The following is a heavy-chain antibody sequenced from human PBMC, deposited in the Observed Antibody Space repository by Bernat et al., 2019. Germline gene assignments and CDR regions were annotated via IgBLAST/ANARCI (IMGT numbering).Heavy chain of an antibody. CDR1: GFTFSSYA. V-gene: IGHV3-23*01. J-gene: IGHJ5*02. CDR2: ISGSGGST. Sequence: EVQLLESGGGLVQPGGSLRLSCAASGFTFSSYAMSWVRQAPGKGLEWVSAISGSGGSTYYADSVKGRFTISRDNSKNTLYLQMNSLRAEDTAVYYCVPRWGSQRGWFDPWGQGTLVTVSS. D-gene: IGHD3-16*01. CDR3: VPRWGSQRGWFDP.